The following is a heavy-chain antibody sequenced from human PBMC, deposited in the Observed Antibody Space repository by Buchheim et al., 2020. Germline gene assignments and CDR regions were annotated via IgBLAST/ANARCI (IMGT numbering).Heavy chain of an antibody. J-gene: IGHJ4*02. Sequence: QVQLVESGGGVVQPGRSLRLSCAASGFTFSSYGMHWVRQAPGKGLEWVAVISYDGSNKYYADSVKGRFTISRDTSKNTLYLQMNSLRAEDTAVYYCAKDLSYDYVWGSYALDYWGQGTL. V-gene: IGHV3-30*18. D-gene: IGHD3-16*01. CDR2: ISYDGSNK. CDR1: GFTFSSYG. CDR3: AKDLSYDYVWGSYALDY.